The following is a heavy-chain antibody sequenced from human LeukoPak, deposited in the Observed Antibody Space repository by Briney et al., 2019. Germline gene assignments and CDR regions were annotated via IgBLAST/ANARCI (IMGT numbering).Heavy chain of an antibody. D-gene: IGHD6-25*01. V-gene: IGHV3-66*01. J-gene: IGHJ3*02. CDR2: IYSGGST. CDR1: GFTVSSNY. CDR3: ARGVRRRPDAFDI. Sequence: GGSLRLSCAASGFTVSSNYMSWVRQAPGKGLELVSVIYSGGSTYYADSVKGRFTISRDNSKNTLYLQMNSLRAEDTAVYYCARGVRRRPDAFDIWGQGTMVTVSS.